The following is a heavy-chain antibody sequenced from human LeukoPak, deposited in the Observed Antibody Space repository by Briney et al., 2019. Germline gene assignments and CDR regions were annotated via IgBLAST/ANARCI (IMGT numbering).Heavy chain of an antibody. J-gene: IGHJ6*02. V-gene: IGHV4-59*08. CDR3: ARLGLFHYYYYGMDV. D-gene: IGHD3-22*01. Sequence: SETLSLTCTVSGGSISSYYWSWIRQPPGKGLEWIGYIYYSGSTNYNPSFKSRVTISVDTSKNQFSLKLSSVTAADTAVYYCARLGLFHYYYYGMDVWGQGTTVTVSS. CDR1: GGSISSYY. CDR2: IYYSGST.